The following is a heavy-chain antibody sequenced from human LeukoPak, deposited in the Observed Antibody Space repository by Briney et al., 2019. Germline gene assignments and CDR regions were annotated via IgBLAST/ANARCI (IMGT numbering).Heavy chain of an antibody. J-gene: IGHJ4*02. Sequence: ASVTVSCKASGYTFISYGISWVRQAPGQGLEGMGWISAYNGNTNYAQKFQGRVTMTTDTSTSTAYMELRSLRSDDTAVYYCARGEVGGSYGIAFDYWGQGTLVTVSS. CDR2: ISAYNGNT. CDR3: ARGEVGGSYGIAFDY. V-gene: IGHV1-18*01. CDR1: GYTFISYG. D-gene: IGHD1-26*01.